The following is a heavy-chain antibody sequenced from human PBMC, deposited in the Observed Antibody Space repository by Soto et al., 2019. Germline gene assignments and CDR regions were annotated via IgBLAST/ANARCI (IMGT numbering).Heavy chain of an antibody. D-gene: IGHD6-19*01. J-gene: IGHJ5*02. CDR1: GFSLSTSGVG. V-gene: IGHV2-5*02. CDR3: PHNLVAGTSWFNP. CDR2: IYWDDDK. Sequence: QITLKESGPTLVKPTQTLTLTCTFSGFSLSTSGVGVVWIRQPPGKALEWLGIIYWDDDKRYSPSLKSRLTNPKDTPKNQVVLTMTNMDPVDTGIYYCPHNLVAGTSWFNPWGQGPLVTVPS.